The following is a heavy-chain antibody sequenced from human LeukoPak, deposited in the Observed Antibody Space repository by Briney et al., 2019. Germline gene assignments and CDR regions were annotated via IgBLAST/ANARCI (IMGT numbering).Heavy chain of an antibody. CDR3: ARDDSVYRIAAAGTNY. J-gene: IGHJ4*02. CDR2: ISYDGSNK. CDR1: GFTFSSYA. Sequence: GGSLRLSCAASGFTFSSYAMHWVRQAPGEGLEWVAVISYDGSNKYYADSVKGRFTISRDNSKNTLYLRMNSLRAEDTAVYYCARDDSVYRIAAAGTNYWGQGTLVTVSS. V-gene: IGHV3-30-3*01. D-gene: IGHD6-13*01.